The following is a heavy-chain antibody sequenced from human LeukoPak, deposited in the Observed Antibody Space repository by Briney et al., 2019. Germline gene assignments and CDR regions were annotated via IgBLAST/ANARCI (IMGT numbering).Heavy chain of an antibody. J-gene: IGHJ6*02. D-gene: IGHD2-2*01. Sequence: SETLSLTCTVSGGSISSYYWSWIRQPPGKGLEWIGYIYYSGSTNYNPSLKSRVTISVDTSKNQFSLKLSSVTAADTAVYYCARLSIVVVPAALGSPNYYYYGMDVWGQGTTVTVSS. V-gene: IGHV4-59*08. CDR3: ARLSIVVVPAALGSPNYYYYGMDV. CDR1: GGSISSYY. CDR2: IYYSGST.